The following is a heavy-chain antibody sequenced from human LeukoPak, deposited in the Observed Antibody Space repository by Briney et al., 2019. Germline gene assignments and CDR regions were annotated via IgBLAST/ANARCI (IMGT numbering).Heavy chain of an antibody. CDR3: ARGVYSSGSQYFQH. CDR2: IIPIFGTA. D-gene: IGHD6-19*01. V-gene: IGHV1-69*13. CDR1: GGTFSSYA. Sequence: GASVKVSCKASGGTFSSYAISWVRQAPGQGLEWMGGIIPIFGTANYAQKFQGRVTITADESTSTAYMELSSLRSEDTAVYYCARGVYSSGSQYFQHWGQGTLVTVSS. J-gene: IGHJ1*01.